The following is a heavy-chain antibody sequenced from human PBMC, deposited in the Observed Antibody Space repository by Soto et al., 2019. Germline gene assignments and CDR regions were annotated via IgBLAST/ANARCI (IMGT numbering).Heavy chain of an antibody. D-gene: IGHD1-1*01. CDR2: INPSGRT. J-gene: IGHJ5*01. Sequence: PSETLSLTCVVSGDSFRDYYWSWIRQSPGVGLEWIGEINPSGRTEYNPSLRGRVTLSVDTSKNQFSLTLSTMTAADTAVYYCARTRNRWFGSWGQGTLVTVSS. CDR1: GDSFRDYY. CDR3: ARTRNRWFGS. V-gene: IGHV4-34*01.